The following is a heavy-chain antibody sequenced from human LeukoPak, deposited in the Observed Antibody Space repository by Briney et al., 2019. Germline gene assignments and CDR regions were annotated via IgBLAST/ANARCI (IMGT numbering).Heavy chain of an antibody. V-gene: IGHV4-38-2*02. Sequence: SETLSLTCSVSGYSISSGHYWGWIRPPPGKGLEWIGSIDHSGSTYYNPSLKSRVTISVDTSKNQFSLRLSSVTAADTAVYYCARENDGSGSRTMTYYYYYYMDVWGKGTTVTVSS. J-gene: IGHJ6*03. CDR3: ARENDGSGSRTMTYYYYYYMDV. CDR2: IDHSGST. D-gene: IGHD3-10*01. CDR1: GYSISSGHY.